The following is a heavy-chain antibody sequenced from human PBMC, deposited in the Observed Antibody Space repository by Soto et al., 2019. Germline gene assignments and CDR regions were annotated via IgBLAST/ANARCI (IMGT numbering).Heavy chain of an antibody. CDR1: GFTFRSYV. CDR2: ISYDGSNK. V-gene: IGHV3-30*18. J-gene: IGHJ6*02. D-gene: IGHD6-13*01. Sequence: QVQLVESGGGGVQPGRSLRLSCAASGFTFRSYVMHWVRQAPGQGLEWEAVISYDGSNKYYADSVKGRFTISRDNSKNTLYLQMNSLRAEDTAVDYCAKVPIAVAVCDCMDGWGQGTTVTVSS. CDR3: AKVPIAVAVCDCMDG.